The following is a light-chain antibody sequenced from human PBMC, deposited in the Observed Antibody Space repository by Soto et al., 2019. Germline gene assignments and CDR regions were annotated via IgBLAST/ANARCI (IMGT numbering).Light chain of an antibody. CDR2: EVN. CDR3: CSYAGSNNYV. V-gene: IGLV2-8*01. Sequence: QSALTAPPSASGSPWHSVTIPFTGTGSDVCAYNYVSWYRQYPGKAPKLVIFEVNKRPSGVPDRISGSKSGITASLPVSGLQVEDEADYYCCSYAGSNNYVFGTGTKVTV. J-gene: IGLJ1*01. CDR1: GSDVCAYNY.